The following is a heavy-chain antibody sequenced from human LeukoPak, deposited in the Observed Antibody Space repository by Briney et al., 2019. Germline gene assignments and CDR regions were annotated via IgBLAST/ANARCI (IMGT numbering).Heavy chain of an antibody. D-gene: IGHD6-19*01. CDR2: ISSSSSYI. J-gene: IGHJ4*02. Sequence: GGSLRLSCAASGFTFSSYSMNWVRQAPGKGLEWVSSISSSSSYIYYADSVKGRFTISRDNAKNSLNPQMNSLRAYDTAVYYCARGAVAVALSDFDYWGQGTLVTVSS. CDR1: GFTFSSYS. CDR3: ARGAVAVALSDFDY. V-gene: IGHV3-21*01.